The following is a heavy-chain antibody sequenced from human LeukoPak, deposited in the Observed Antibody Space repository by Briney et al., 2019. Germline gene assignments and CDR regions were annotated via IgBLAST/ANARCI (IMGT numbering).Heavy chain of an antibody. CDR3: ATTRYDSSGYYYHAFDI. CDR2: INPNSGGT. CDR1: GYTFTGYC. D-gene: IGHD3-22*01. Sequence: ASVKVSCKASGYTFTGYCMHWVRQAPGQGLEWMGWINPNSGGTNYAQKFQGWVTMTRDTSISTAYMELSRLRSDDTAVYYCATTRYDSSGYYYHAFDIWGRGTMVTVSS. J-gene: IGHJ3*02. V-gene: IGHV1-2*04.